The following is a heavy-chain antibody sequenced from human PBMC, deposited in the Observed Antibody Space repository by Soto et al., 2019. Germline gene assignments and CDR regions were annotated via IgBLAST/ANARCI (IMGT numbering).Heavy chain of an antibody. CDR1: GFTFSDYY. D-gene: IGHD2-2*01. CDR2: ISSSGSTI. CDR3: ASLGYCSSTSCYEGGGYYYYYYMDV. Sequence: GGSLRLSCAASGFTFSDYYMSWIRQAPGKGLEWVSYISSSGSTIYYADSVKGRFTISRDNAKNSLYLQMNSLRAEDTAVYYCASLGYCSSTSCYEGGGYYYYYYMDVWGKGTTVTVSS. V-gene: IGHV3-11*01. J-gene: IGHJ6*03.